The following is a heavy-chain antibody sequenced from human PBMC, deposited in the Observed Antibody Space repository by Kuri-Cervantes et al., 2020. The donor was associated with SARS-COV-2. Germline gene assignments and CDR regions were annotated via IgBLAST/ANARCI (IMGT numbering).Heavy chain of an antibody. V-gene: IGHV3-30*18. CDR2: ISYNGSNE. Sequence: GESLKISCAASGFTFSNYGMHWVRQAPGKGLEWVAVISYNGSNEYYADSVKGQFTISRDNSKNTLYLQVNSLRAEDTSVYYCAKDPGTMARGHYYYGMDVWGQGTTVTVSS. CDR3: AKDPGTMARGHYYYGMDV. J-gene: IGHJ6*02. CDR1: GFTFSNYG. D-gene: IGHD3-10*01.